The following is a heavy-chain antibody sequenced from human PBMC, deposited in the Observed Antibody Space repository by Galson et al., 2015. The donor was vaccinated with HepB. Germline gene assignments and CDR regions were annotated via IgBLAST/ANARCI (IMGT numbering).Heavy chain of an antibody. CDR3: AKDFCRADNCDPFDY. V-gene: IGHV3-23*01. D-gene: IGHD2-15*01. CDR2: ISPDGHIT. Sequence: SLRLSCVASGLTFTNYAMSWVRQAPGKGLEWVSGISPDGHITSYADSVKGRFTISRDDSKNPVYLQMNRVRVEDTAVYFCAKDFCRADNCDPFDYWGQGTLVTVSS. J-gene: IGHJ4*02. CDR1: GLTFTNYA.